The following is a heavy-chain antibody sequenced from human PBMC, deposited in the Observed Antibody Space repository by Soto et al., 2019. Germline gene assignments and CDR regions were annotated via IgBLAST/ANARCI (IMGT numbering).Heavy chain of an antibody. Sequence: SETLSLTCAVYGGSFNHDYWSWIRQPPGKGLEWIGEINHSGSTNYNPSLKSRVTISVDTSKNQFSLKLTSVTAADTAVYYCARVGLRYCSSTSCSPGWGQGTLVTVPS. D-gene: IGHD2-2*01. CDR1: GGSFNHDY. J-gene: IGHJ4*02. CDR2: INHSGST. CDR3: ARVGLRYCSSTSCSPG. V-gene: IGHV4-34*01.